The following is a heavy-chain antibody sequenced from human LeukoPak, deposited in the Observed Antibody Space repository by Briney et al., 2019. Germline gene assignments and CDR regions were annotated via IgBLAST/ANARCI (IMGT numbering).Heavy chain of an antibody. Sequence: GGSLRLSCAASGFTFSNNAMSWVRQAPGKGLEWVSGISGSGGSTYYADSVKGRFTISRDNSKNTLYLQMNSLRAEDTAVYYCAKRSSITMVRGVPTPYYFDYWGQGTLVTVSS. CDR2: ISGSGGST. D-gene: IGHD3-10*01. J-gene: IGHJ4*02. V-gene: IGHV3-23*01. CDR1: GFTFSNNA. CDR3: AKRSSITMVRGVPTPYYFDY.